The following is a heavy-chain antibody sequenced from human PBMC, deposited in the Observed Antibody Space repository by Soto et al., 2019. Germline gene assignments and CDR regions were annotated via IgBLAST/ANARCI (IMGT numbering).Heavy chain of an antibody. V-gene: IGHV4-30-4*01. D-gene: IGHD3-9*01. Sequence: SETLSLTCTASGGTISSGAYYWSWIRQPPGKGLEWIGYIYDSGSTYYNPSLKSRVTISVDTSKNQFALKLSSVTAADTAVYYCARMKNVLRYFDCLIPDNLRYYYGMDVWGQGTTVTVS. CDR1: GGTISSGAYY. CDR3: ARMKNVLRYFDCLIPDNLRYYYGMDV. J-gene: IGHJ6*02. CDR2: IYDSGST.